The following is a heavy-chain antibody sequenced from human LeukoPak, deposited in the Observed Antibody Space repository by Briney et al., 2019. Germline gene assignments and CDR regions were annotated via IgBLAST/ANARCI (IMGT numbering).Heavy chain of an antibody. CDR2: IYYSGST. CDR3: ARLLDNDSSGYPDTFDM. CDR1: GGSINSHF. V-gene: IGHV4-59*11. Sequence: SETLSLTCTVSGGSINSHFWSWIRQPPGKGLEWIGYIYYSGSTKYNPSLQSRVPISVDTSESNFSLKLTSVTAADTAVYYCARLLDNDSSGYPDTFDMWGQGTVVIVSS. J-gene: IGHJ3*02. D-gene: IGHD3-22*01.